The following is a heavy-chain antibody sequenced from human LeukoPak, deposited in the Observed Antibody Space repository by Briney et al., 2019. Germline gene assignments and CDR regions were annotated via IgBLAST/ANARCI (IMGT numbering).Heavy chain of an antibody. CDR3: ARDQGVGAMRGYYYYYYMDV. Sequence: ASETLSLTCTVPGGSISSYYCSWIRQPAGKGLEWNGRIYTSRSTNYKPSLKSRVTMSVDTYKNQFSLKLSSVTAADTAVYYCARDQGVGAMRGYYYYYYMDVWGKGTTVTVSS. D-gene: IGHD1-26*01. J-gene: IGHJ6*03. CDR1: GGSISSYY. V-gene: IGHV4-4*07. CDR2: IYTSRST.